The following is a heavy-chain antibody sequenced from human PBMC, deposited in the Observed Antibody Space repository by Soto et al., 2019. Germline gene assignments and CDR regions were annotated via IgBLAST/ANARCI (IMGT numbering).Heavy chain of an antibody. CDR3: ARGRRGYFDY. V-gene: IGHV4-34*01. J-gene: IGHJ4*02. CDR2: INHSGST. Sequence: SETLSLTCAVYGGSFSGYYWSWIRQPPGKGLEWIGEINHSGSTNYNPSLKSRVTISVDTSKNQFSLKLSSVTAADTAVYYCARGRRGYFDYWGQGTLVTVSS. CDR1: GGSFSGYY.